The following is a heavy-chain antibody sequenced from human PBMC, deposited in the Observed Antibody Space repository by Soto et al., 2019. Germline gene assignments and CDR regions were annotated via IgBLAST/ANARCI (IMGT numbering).Heavy chain of an antibody. J-gene: IGHJ3*02. CDR2: SGTAGDT. V-gene: IGHV3-13*01. Sequence: EVQLVESGGGLVQPGGSLRLSCAASGFTFSSYDMHWVRQATGKGLEWVSASGTAGDTYYPGSVKGRFTISRENAKNSLYLQMNSLRAGDTAVYYWARTRLDAFDIWGQGTMVTVSS. CDR3: ARTRLDAFDI. CDR1: GFTFSSYD. D-gene: IGHD3-16*01.